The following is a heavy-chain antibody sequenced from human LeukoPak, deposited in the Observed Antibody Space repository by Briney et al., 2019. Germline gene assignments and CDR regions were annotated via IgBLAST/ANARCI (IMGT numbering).Heavy chain of an antibody. V-gene: IGHV4-59*01. J-gene: IGHJ5*02. Sequence: SSETLSLTCTVSGGSISSYYWSWIRQPPGKGLEWIGYIYYSGSTNYNPSLKSRVTISVDTSKNQFSLKLSSVTAADTAVYYCARRSRPYSSSWYSWFDPWGQGTLVTVSS. CDR3: ARRSRPYSSSWYSWFDP. D-gene: IGHD6-13*01. CDR2: IYYSGST. CDR1: GGSISSYY.